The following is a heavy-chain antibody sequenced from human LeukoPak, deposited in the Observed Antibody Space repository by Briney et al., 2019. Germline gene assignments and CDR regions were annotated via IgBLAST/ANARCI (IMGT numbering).Heavy chain of an antibody. Sequence: SETLSLTCTVSGGSISSYYWSWIRQPPGKGLEWIGYIYTSGSTNYNPSLKSRVTISIDTSKNQFSLRLTSVTAADTAVYYCARNYGGNGIAGHWGPGTLVTVSS. CDR1: GGSISSYY. D-gene: IGHD4-23*01. CDR2: IYTSGST. J-gene: IGHJ4*02. CDR3: ARNYGGNGIAGH. V-gene: IGHV4-4*09.